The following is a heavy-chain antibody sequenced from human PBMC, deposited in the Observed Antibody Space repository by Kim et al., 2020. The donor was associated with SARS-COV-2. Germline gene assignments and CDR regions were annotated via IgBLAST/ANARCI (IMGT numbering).Heavy chain of an antibody. D-gene: IGHD5-12*01. J-gene: IGHJ6*02. V-gene: IGHV1-69*13. CDR3: ARVHSGYHDKGGYYYYYYGMDV. Sequence: SVKVSCKASGGTFSSYAISWVRQAPGQGLEWMGGIIPIFGTANYAQKFQGRVTITADESTSTAYMELSSLRSEDTAVYYCARVHSGYHDKGGYYYYYYGMDVWGQGTTVTVSS. CDR2: IIPIFGTA. CDR1: GGTFSSYA.